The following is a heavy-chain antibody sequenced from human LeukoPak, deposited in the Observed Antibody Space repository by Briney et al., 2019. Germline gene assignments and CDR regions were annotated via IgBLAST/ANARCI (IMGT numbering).Heavy chain of an antibody. D-gene: IGHD1-1*01. CDR2: IYYSGST. V-gene: IGHV4-59*08. CDR3: ARHKIPGTSPEGWFDP. Sequence: KSSETLSLTCTVSGGSISSYYWSWIRQPPGKGLEWIGYIYYSGSTNYNPSLKSRVTISVDTSKNQFSLKLSSVTAADTAVYYCARHKIPGTSPEGWFDPWGQGTLVTVSS. J-gene: IGHJ5*02. CDR1: GGSISSYY.